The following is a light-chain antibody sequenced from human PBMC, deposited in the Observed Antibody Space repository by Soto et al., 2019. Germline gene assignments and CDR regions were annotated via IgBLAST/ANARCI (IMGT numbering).Light chain of an antibody. CDR2: SAS. J-gene: IGKJ5*01. V-gene: IGKV3-15*01. CDR1: QSVGSN. Sequence: EIVMTQSPATLSVSPGERATLSCRASQSVGSNLAWYQQKSGQAPRLLIYSASTRATGIPARLSGSGSGTEFTLTISSLQSEDFAVYYCQQYNDRPLTFGYGTRLEIK. CDR3: QQYNDRPLT.